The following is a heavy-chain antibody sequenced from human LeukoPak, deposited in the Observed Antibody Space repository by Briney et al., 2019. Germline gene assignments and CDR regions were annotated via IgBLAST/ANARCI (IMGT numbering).Heavy chain of an antibody. V-gene: IGHV4-59*08. Sequence: SETLSLTCTVSGGSISSYYWSWIRQPPGKGLEWIGYIYYSGSTNYNPSLKSRVTISVDTSKNQFSLKLSSVTAADTAVYYCAWGSADYYYYGMDVWGQGTTVTVSS. D-gene: IGHD3-16*01. J-gene: IGHJ6*02. CDR2: IYYSGST. CDR3: AWGSADYYYYGMDV. CDR1: GGSISSYY.